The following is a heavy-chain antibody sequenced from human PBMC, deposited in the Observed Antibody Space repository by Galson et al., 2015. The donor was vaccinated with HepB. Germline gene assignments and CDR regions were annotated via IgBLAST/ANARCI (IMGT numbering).Heavy chain of an antibody. CDR2: IYYSGST. Sequence: SETLSLTCTVSGGSISSSSYYWGWIRQPPGKGLEWIGSIYYSGSTNYNPSLKSRVTISVDTSKNQFSLKLSSVTAADTAVYYCARQGRWLQLGGRGAFDIWGQGTMVTVSS. CDR3: ARQGRWLQLGGRGAFDI. J-gene: IGHJ3*02. D-gene: IGHD5-24*01. V-gene: IGHV4-39*01. CDR1: GGSISSSSYY.